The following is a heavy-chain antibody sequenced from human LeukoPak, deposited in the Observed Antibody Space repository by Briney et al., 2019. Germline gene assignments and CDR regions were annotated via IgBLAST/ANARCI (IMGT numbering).Heavy chain of an antibody. CDR3: ARTHFDSLGWFDP. J-gene: IGHJ5*02. D-gene: IGHD3-9*01. CDR2: INYSGPT. CDR1: GASMRSSNFY. Sequence: SETLSLTCTVSGASMRSSNFYWGWIRQSPGKGLEWIGNINYSGPTYYNPSVKSRVTLSVDVSKNRFSLNLTSVTPADTALYFCARTHFDSLGWFDPWGQGIQVIVSS. V-gene: IGHV4-39*07.